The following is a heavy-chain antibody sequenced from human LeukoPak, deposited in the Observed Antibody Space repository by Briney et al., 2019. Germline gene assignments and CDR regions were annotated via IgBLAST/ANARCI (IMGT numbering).Heavy chain of an antibody. J-gene: IGHJ4*02. CDR1: GGYIHTYY. CDR2: ANVGGHR. Sequence: SHTLSLTCTVSGGYIHTYYWAWIRQPAGKGLEWVGRANVGGHRDYNPSLKSRVSMSIDESANQFSLNLMSVTAADTAVYYCARDREHSYGSDFGHWGQGILVTVSA. CDR3: ARDREHSYGSDFGH. D-gene: IGHD5-18*01. V-gene: IGHV4-4*07.